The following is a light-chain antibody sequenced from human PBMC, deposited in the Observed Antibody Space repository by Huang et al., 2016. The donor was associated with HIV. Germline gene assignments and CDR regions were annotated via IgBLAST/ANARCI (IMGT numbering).Light chain of an antibody. J-gene: IGKJ1*01. CDR1: QVISGS. CDR2: AAS. CDR3: QQYYDLLRT. Sequence: IQMTQSPSSLSASEGDRVTITCRASQVISGSLAWYQHKAGKAPKLLLYAASRLESGVPSRFSGSGSGTDYTLTIISLQPEDFATYYCQQYYDLLRTFGQGTKVEIK. V-gene: IGKV1-NL1*01.